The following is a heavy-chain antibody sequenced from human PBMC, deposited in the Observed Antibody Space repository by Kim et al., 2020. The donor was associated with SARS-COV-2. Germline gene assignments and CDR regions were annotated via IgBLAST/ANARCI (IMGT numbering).Heavy chain of an antibody. CDR3: ARKVADSGGYYVHFDH. CDR1: GFSLSTPGMC. V-gene: IGHV2-70*11. J-gene: IGHJ4*02. CDR2: IDWDDDK. Sequence: SGPTLVNPTQTLTLTCTLSGFSLSTPGMCVSWLRQPPGKALEWLACIDWDDDKYYSRSLKTRLTIFKDTSKTQVVLTMTNMDPVDTATYYCARKVADSGGYYVHFDHWGLGTLVTVSS. D-gene: IGHD1-26*01.